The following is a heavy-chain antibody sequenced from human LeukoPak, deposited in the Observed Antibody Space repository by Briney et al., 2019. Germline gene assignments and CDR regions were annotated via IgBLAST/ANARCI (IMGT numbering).Heavy chain of an antibody. J-gene: IGHJ6*03. CDR1: GVTVTSSTYF. CDR2: ISYSGTT. V-gene: IGHV4-39*07. D-gene: IGHD1-14*01. Sequence: PSETLSLTFTLSGVTVTSSTYFWGWLRQPPGKGLEWIGSISYSGTTYYNPSLKSRVSMSVHTSKNPFSLKLSSVTAADTAVYYCARDGFYYHYYMDVWGEGTTVTVSS. CDR3: ARDGFYYHYYMDV.